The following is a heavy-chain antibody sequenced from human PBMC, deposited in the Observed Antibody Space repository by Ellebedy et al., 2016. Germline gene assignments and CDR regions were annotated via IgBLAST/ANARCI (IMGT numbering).Heavy chain of an antibody. CDR2: IHKDGSII. D-gene: IGHD4-23*01. J-gene: IGHJ4*02. V-gene: IGHV3-11*01. CDR1: GFRFSDYN. Sequence: GGSLRLSXAASGFRFSDYNMAWVRQAPGKGLEWLSYIHKDGSIIYYADSVKGRFTISRDNAASSLFLQMNGLRVEDTAVYFCVEGLRWSDYWGLGTLVTVSS. CDR3: VEGLRWSDY.